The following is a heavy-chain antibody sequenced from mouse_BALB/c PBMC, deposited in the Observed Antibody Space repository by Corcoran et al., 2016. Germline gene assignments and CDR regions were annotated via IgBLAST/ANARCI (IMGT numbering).Heavy chain of an antibody. V-gene: IGHV1-18*01. CDR3: ARERGVYWFAY. Sequence: EVQLQQSGPEMVKPGASVKISCKTSGYTYTEYTMHWVKQSPGKSLEWIGGINPNNGGTSYNQKFEGKATLTVDKSSSTAYMELRSLSSEDSAVYYCARERGVYWFAYWGQGTLVTVSA. CDR1: GYTYTEYT. CDR2: INPNNGGT. J-gene: IGHJ3*01.